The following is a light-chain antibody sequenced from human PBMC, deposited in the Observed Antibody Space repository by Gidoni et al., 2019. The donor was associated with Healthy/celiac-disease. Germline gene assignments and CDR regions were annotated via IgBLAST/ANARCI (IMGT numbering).Light chain of an antibody. CDR3: QQYYSTPRT. J-gene: IGKJ1*01. V-gene: IGKV4-1*01. Sequence: DIVMTQSPDSLAVSLGERAPINCKSSQSVLYSSNNKNYLAWYQQKPGQPPKLLIYWASTRESGVPDRFSGSGSGTDFTLTISSLQAEDVAVSYCQQYYSTPRTFGQGTKVEIK. CDR2: WAS. CDR1: QSVLYSSNNKNY.